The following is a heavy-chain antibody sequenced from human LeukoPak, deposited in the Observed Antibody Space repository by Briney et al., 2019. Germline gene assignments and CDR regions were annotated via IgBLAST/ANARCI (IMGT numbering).Heavy chain of an antibody. CDR3: ARLRIATTGRYDAFNM. CDR2: IKEDGSEK. J-gene: IGHJ3*02. D-gene: IGHD5-12*01. CDR1: GFAFSTYW. Sequence: GGSLRLSCAASGFAFSTYWMTWVRQAPGKGLEWVANIKEDGSEKYYVDSLNGRFTISRDNAKNSLYLQMTSLRAEDTALYYCARLRIATTGRYDAFNMWGQGTMVTVSS. V-gene: IGHV3-7*01.